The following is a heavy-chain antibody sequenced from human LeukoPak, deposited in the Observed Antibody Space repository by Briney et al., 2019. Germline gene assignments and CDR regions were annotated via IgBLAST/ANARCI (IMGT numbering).Heavy chain of an antibody. CDR2: IYTSGST. J-gene: IGHJ6*03. V-gene: IGHV4-4*07. CDR3: ARDVGNIVVVPAAASPYYYYYMDV. D-gene: IGHD2-2*01. CDR1: GGSISSYY. Sequence: SETLSLTCTVSGGSISSYYWSWIRQPAGKGLEWIGRIYTSGSTNYNPSLKSRVTMSVDTSKNQFSLKLSSVTAADTAVYYCARDVGNIVVVPAAASPYYYYYMDVWGKGTTVTISS.